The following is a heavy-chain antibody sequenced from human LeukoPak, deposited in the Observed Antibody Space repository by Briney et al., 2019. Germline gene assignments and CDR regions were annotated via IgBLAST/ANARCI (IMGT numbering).Heavy chain of an antibody. CDR2: ISGSSGST. V-gene: IGHV3-23*01. D-gene: IGHD6-6*01. J-gene: IGHJ4*02. CDR1: GFTFAGYA. Sequence: GGSLRLSCAASGFTFAGYAMTWVRQAPGKGLEWVSLISGSSGSTYYADVVKGRFTISRDNSKNALYMRMIRLRAEDTGVYYWAHWGSSGAFDYWGQGTLVTVSS. CDR3: AHWGSSGAFDY.